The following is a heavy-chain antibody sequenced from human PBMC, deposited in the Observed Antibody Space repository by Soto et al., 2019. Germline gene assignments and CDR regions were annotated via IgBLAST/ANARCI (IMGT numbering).Heavy chain of an antibody. Sequence: VRLLESGGCLVQPGGSLRLSCAASGFAFSTYTMSWVRQAPRKGLEWVSGIFGHASDTFYAASVRGRFIISRDNCRNTMSLHMSGLRAEDTANYYCAKDRRPDGVWDIDCWGQGTQDTVSS. CDR2: IFGHASDT. D-gene: IGHD4-17*01. CDR3: AKDRRPDGVWDIDC. V-gene: IGHV3-23*01. J-gene: IGHJ4*02. CDR1: GFAFSTYT.